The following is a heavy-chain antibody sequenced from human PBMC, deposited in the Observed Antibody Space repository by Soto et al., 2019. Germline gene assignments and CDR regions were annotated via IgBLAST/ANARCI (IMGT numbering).Heavy chain of an antibody. D-gene: IGHD6-19*01. J-gene: IGHJ4*02. V-gene: IGHV2-26*01. Sequence: QVTLKESGPVLVKPTETLTLTCTVSGFSLSNARMGVSWIRQPPGKALEWLAHIFSNDEKSYSTSLKSRLTIAKDTSNSKLVLTMTTMDPVATATYYCARPAYSSGWYHLVDYWGQGTLVTVSS. CDR2: IFSNDEK. CDR1: GFSLSNARMG. CDR3: ARPAYSSGWYHLVDY.